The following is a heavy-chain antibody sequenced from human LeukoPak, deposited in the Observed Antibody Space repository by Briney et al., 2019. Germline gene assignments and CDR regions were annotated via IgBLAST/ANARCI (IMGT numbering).Heavy chain of an antibody. V-gene: IGHV1-69*13. J-gene: IGHJ6*04. CDR3: ARGAPDCSSTSCPYYYYGMDV. Sequence: GASVKVSCKASGGTFSSYAISWVRQAPGQGLEWMGGIIPIFGTAYYAQKFQGRVTITADESTSTAYMELSSLRSEDTAVYYCARGAPDCSSTSCPYYYYGMDVWGKGTTVTVSS. CDR2: IIPIFGTA. CDR1: GGTFSSYA. D-gene: IGHD2-2*01.